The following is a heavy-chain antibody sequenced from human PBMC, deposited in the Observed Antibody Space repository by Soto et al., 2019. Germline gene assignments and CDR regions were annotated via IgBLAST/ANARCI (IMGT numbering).Heavy chain of an antibody. D-gene: IGHD3-10*01. Sequence: PGGSLRLSCAVSGFTFSSYWMHWVRQVPGKGLVWVSSINGDGSSTTYADSVKGRFTISRDNAKNTLYLQMNSLRAEDTAVYYCARAVRSGSYPYYYYGMDVWGQGTTVTVSS. CDR3: ARAVRSGSYPYYYYGMDV. V-gene: IGHV3-74*01. CDR2: INGDGSST. J-gene: IGHJ6*02. CDR1: GFTFSSYW.